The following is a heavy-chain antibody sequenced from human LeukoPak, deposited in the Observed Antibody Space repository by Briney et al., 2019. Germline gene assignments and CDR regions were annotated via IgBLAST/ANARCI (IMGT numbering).Heavy chain of an antibody. D-gene: IGHD1-1*01. V-gene: IGHV4-34*08. Sequence: SETLSRTCAVYIGTFCGYYWIWITQPPGKGLAWIREINHSGITTYNPSTKSRVTISVTTSKKQFFLQLSHVPAVDTAVYYCXXXXXGWKRYYYYYGSVVRGQRTPVSLSS. CDR3: XXXXXGWKRYYYYYGSVV. J-gene: IGHJ6*02. CDR1: IGTFCGYY. CDR2: INHSGIT.